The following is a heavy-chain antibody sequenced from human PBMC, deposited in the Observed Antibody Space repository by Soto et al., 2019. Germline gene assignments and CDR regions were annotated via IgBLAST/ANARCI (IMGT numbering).Heavy chain of an antibody. V-gene: IGHV3-30-3*01. CDR2: ISYDGSNK. J-gene: IGHJ6*02. CDR3: ARDMAEQWLVLYYYYYGMDV. CDR1: GFTFSSYA. Sequence: AGGSLRLSCAASGFTFSSYAMHWVRQAPGKGLEWVAVISYDGSNKYYADSVKGRFTISRDNSKNTLYLQMNSLRAGDTAVYYCARDMAEQWLVLYYYYYGMDVWGQGTTVTVSS. D-gene: IGHD6-19*01.